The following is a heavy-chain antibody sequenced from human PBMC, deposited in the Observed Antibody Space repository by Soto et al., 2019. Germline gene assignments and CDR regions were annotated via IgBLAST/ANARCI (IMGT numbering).Heavy chain of an antibody. Sequence: PSETLSLTCTVSGGSISSGDYYWSWIRQPPGKGLEWIGYIYYSGSTYYNPSLKSRVTISVDTSKNQFSLKLSSVTAADTAVYYCAREGPLAAALYWGQGTLVTVSS. D-gene: IGHD6-13*01. CDR1: GGSISSGDYY. CDR3: AREGPLAAALY. J-gene: IGHJ4*02. CDR2: IYYSGST. V-gene: IGHV4-30-4*01.